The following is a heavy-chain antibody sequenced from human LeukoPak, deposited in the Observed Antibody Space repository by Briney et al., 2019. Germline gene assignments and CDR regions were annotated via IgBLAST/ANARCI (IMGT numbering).Heavy chain of an antibody. Sequence: GGSLRLSCVVSGFSFNTYWMTWVRQAPGKGLEWVANIKQDGSEKYYVDSVKGRFTISRDNAKNSLYLQMNSRRADDTAVYYCARHPYAVLDYWGQGTLVTVSS. CDR3: ARHPYAVLDY. D-gene: IGHD4-17*01. V-gene: IGHV3-7*01. CDR1: GFSFNTYW. CDR2: IKQDGSEK. J-gene: IGHJ4*02.